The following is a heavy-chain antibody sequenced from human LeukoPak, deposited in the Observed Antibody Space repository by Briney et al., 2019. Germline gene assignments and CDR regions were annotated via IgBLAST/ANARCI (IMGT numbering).Heavy chain of an antibody. J-gene: IGHJ4*02. D-gene: IGHD3-22*01. CDR3: ARGDYYDSSGFRW. V-gene: IGHV1-2*02. CDR1: GYTFTDYY. Sequence: GASVKVSCKASGYTFTDYYMHWVRQAPGQGLEWLGWINPNSGDTYYAQKFQGRVTMTRDTSISIAYMELSRLRSDDTAIYYCARGDYYDSSGFRWWGQGTLVTVSS. CDR2: INPNSGDT.